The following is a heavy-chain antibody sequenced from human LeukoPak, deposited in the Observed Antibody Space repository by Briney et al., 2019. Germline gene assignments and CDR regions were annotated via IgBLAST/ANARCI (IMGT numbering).Heavy chain of an antibody. CDR1: GFTFSSYS. Sequence: NTGGSLRLSCAASGFTFSSYSMNWVRQAPGKGLEWVSSISSSSSYIYYADSVKGRFTISRDNAKNSLYLQMNSLRAEDTAVYYCARGIAAPKYYFDYWGQGTLVTVSS. CDR3: ARGIAAPKYYFDY. V-gene: IGHV3-21*01. J-gene: IGHJ4*02. CDR2: ISSSSSYI. D-gene: IGHD6-13*01.